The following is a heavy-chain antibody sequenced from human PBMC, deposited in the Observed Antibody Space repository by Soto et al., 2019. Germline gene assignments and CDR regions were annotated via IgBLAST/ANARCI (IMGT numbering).Heavy chain of an antibody. CDR1: GFTFSSYA. D-gene: IGHD6-13*01. J-gene: IGHJ6*02. CDR3: ARDAVRSMAGIAELYDGMDV. V-gene: IGHV3-30-3*01. Sequence: QVQLVESGGGVVQPGRSLRLSCAASGFTFSSYAMHWVRQAPGKGLEWVAVISYDGSNKYYADSVKGRFTISRDNSKNTLYLQMNSLRAEDTAVYYCARDAVRSMAGIAELYDGMDVWGQGTTVTVSS. CDR2: ISYDGSNK.